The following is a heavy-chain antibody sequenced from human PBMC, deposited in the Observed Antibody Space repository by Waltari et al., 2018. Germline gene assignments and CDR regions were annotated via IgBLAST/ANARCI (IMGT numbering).Heavy chain of an antibody. Sequence: EVQLLESGGGLVQPGGSPRVSCAASGFTFSSYAMSWVRQAPGKGLEWVSAISGSGFNTYYADSVKGRFTISRDTSKNTLYLQMNSLRAEDTAVYYCAKGRYENVYYFDYWGQGTLVTVSS. V-gene: IGHV3-23*01. CDR2: ISGSGFNT. D-gene: IGHD1-20*01. CDR3: AKGRYENVYYFDY. CDR1: GFTFSSYA. J-gene: IGHJ4*02.